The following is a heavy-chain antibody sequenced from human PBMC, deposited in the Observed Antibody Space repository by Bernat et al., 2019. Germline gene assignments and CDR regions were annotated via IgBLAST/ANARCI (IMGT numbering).Heavy chain of an antibody. Sequence: EVQLVESGGGLVQPGGSLRLSCAASGFTFSNYWMSWVRQAPGKVLEWVANIKQDGSEKYYVASVKGRFTISRDNAKNSLYLQMDSLRAEDTAVYYCARECRYSSGDYWGQGTLVTVSS. V-gene: IGHV3-7*04. CDR1: GFTFSNYW. CDR2: IKQDGSEK. D-gene: IGHD6-19*01. CDR3: ARECRYSSGDY. J-gene: IGHJ4*02.